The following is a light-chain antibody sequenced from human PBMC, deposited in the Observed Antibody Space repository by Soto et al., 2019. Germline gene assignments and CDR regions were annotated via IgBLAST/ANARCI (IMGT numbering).Light chain of an antibody. CDR1: SSDVGGYNY. J-gene: IGLJ2*01. Sequence: QSALTQPSSVSGSPGQSITISCTGTSSDVGGYNYVSWYQQHPGKVPKLIIYEVSNRPPGVSNRFSGSKAGNTASLAISGLQAEGEGEYYCSSYTASSTLVFGAGTKVTVL. CDR2: EVS. V-gene: IGLV2-14*01. CDR3: SSYTASSTLV.